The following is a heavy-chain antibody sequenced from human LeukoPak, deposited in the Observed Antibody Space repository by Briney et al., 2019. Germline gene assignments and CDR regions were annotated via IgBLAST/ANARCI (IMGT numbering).Heavy chain of an antibody. CDR1: GFTFGDYA. J-gene: IGHJ3*02. CDR3: AKVLVVSASSGAFDI. V-gene: IGHV3-9*03. D-gene: IGHD2-15*01. Sequence: GGSLRLSCAASGFTFGDYAMHWVRQAPGKGLEWVSGISWNGGVIGYGGSVKGRFTISRDNAKDSLYLEMNSLRAEDMALYFCAKVLVVSASSGAFDIWGQGTMVIVSS. CDR2: ISWNGGVI.